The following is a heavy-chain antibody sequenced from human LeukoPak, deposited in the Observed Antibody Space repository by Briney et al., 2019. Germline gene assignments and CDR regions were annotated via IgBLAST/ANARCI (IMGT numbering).Heavy chain of an antibody. CDR2: IRSKDHGGTT. Sequence: GRSLRLSCTASGFTFGDYALGWFRQAPGKGLEWLSFIRSKDHGGTTEYAASVKGRFTISRDDSNSIAYLQMNSLIIEDTAVYFCTRDPHYYHGNPHDFWGQGTRVTVSS. V-gene: IGHV3-49*03. CDR3: TRDPHYYHGNPHDF. J-gene: IGHJ4*02. D-gene: IGHD4-23*01. CDR1: GFTFGDYA.